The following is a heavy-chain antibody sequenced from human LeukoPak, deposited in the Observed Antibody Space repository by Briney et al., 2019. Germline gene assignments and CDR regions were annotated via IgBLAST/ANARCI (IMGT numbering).Heavy chain of an antibody. Sequence: GASVKVSCKASGYTFTSHFMHWVRQAPGQGLEWIGIINPESGNTAYGQKCQGRITMTGDTSTSTVYMELSSLRSEDTAMYYCAKDGNWNNVPGDYYYMDVWGKGTTVAVSS. D-gene: IGHD1/OR15-1a*01. CDR1: GYTFTSHF. V-gene: IGHV1-46*01. CDR3: AKDGNWNNVPGDYYYMDV. CDR2: INPESGNT. J-gene: IGHJ6*03.